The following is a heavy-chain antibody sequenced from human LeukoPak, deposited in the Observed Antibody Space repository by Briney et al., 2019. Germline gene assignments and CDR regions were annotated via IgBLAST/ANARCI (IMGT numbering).Heavy chain of an antibody. V-gene: IGHV3-53*01. CDR2: VYGGGTT. D-gene: IGHD3-22*01. Sequence: GGTLRLSCAASGFTVSSNFMSWVRQAPGKGLEWVSVVYGGGTTYYADSVKGRFTISRDNSKNALYLQMNSLRVEDTAVYYCARIDSSGFYPAYWGQGTLVTVSS. CDR1: GFTVSSNF. CDR3: ARIDSSGFYPAY. J-gene: IGHJ4*02.